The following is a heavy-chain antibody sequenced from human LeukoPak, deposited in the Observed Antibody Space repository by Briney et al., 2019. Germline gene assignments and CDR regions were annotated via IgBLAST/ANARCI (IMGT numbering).Heavy chain of an antibody. J-gene: IGHJ6*02. D-gene: IGHD5-18*01. CDR3: ARVSNSYGTPGYYCYGMDV. Sequence: PSETLSLTCTVSGGSISSYYWSWIRQPPGKGLEWIGYIYYSGSTNYNPSLKSRVTISVDTSKNQFSLKLSSVTAADTAVYYCARVSNSYGTPGYYCYGMDVWGQGTTVTVSS. CDR1: GGSISSYY. CDR2: IYYSGST. V-gene: IGHV4-59*01.